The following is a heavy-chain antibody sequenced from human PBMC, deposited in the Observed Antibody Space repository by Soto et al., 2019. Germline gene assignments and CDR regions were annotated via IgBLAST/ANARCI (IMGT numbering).Heavy chain of an antibody. CDR3: ARRWGEGRVDY. V-gene: IGHV4-4*02. Sequence: QVQLQESGPGLVKPSGTLSLTCADSGGSIRSSNWWSWVRKPPGKGLEWIGEIYHSGNTNYNPSLKSRVSMAVDKSRNQFSLKLSSVTAADTAVYYCARRWGEGRVDYWGQGTLVTVYS. J-gene: IGHJ4*02. CDR2: IYHSGNT. CDR1: GGSIRSSNW. D-gene: IGHD3-10*01.